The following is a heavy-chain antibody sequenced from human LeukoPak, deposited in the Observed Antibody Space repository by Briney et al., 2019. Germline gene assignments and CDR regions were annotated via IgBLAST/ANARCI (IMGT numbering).Heavy chain of an antibody. D-gene: IGHD5-18*01. J-gene: IGHJ4*02. CDR3: ARDSTSYGYGGWDY. CDR1: GGTFSSYA. Sequence: SVKVSCKASGGTFSSYAISWVRQAPGQGLEWMGRIIPILGIANYAQKFQGRVTITADKSTSTAYMELSSLRAEDTAVYYCARDSTSYGYGGWDYWGQGTLVTVSS. CDR2: IIPILGIA. V-gene: IGHV1-69*04.